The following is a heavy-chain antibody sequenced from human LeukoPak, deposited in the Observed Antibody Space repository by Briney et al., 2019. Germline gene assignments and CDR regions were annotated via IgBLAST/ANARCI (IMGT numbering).Heavy chain of an antibody. J-gene: IGHJ3*02. D-gene: IGHD5-18*01. CDR2: INPSGGST. V-gene: IGHV1-46*01. Sequence: GASVKVSCKASGYTFTSYYMHWVRQAPGQGLEWMGIINPSGGSTSYAQKFQGRVTMTRDMSTSTVYMELSSLRSEDTAVYYCARDVARYGAFDIWGQGTMVTVSS. CDR1: GYTFTSYY. CDR3: ARDVARYGAFDI.